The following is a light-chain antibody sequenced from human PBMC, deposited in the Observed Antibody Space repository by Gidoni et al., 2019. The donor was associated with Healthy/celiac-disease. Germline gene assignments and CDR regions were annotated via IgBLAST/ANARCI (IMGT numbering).Light chain of an antibody. J-gene: IGLJ1*01. CDR1: SSDVGSYHL. CDR2: EVS. Sequence: QSALTQPASVSGSPGQSITISCTGTSSDVGSYHLVSWYQQPPGKAPKLMIYEVSKRPSGVSNRFSGSKSGNTASLTISGLQAEDEADYYCCSYAGSSLYVFGTGTKVTVL. V-gene: IGLV2-23*02. CDR3: CSYAGSSLYV.